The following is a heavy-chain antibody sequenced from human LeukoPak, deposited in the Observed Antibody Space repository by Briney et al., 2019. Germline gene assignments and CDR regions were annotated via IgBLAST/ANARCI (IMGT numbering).Heavy chain of an antibody. D-gene: IGHD3-22*01. CDR2: INHSGST. CDR3: ASLRIITMIVVVRSLPP. J-gene: IGHJ5*02. CDR1: GGSFSGYY. Sequence: PSETLSLTCAVYGGSFSGYYWSWIRQPPGKGLECIGEINHSGSTNYNPSLKSRVTISVDTSKNQFSLKLSSVTAADTAVYYCASLRIITMIVVVRSLPPWGQGTLVTVSS. V-gene: IGHV4-34*01.